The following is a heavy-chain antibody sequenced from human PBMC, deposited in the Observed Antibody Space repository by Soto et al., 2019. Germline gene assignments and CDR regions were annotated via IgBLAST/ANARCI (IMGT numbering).Heavy chain of an antibody. V-gene: IGHV3-30*18. CDR3: AKGGRQWLVTSDFNY. J-gene: IGHJ4*02. CDR2: VSHDGRNT. Sequence: VQLVESGGGVVQPGRSLRLSCAASGFTFSDYALHWVRQAPGKGLEWVAVVSHDGRNTHYADSVKGRFTISRDSSKNTVSLEMTSLRAEDTAVYYWAKGGRQWLVTSDFNYWGQGALVTVSS. D-gene: IGHD6-19*01. CDR1: GFTFSDYA.